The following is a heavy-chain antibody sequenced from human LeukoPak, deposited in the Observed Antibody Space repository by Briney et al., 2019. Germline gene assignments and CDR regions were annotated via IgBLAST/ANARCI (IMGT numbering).Heavy chain of an antibody. CDR1: GFTFDDYA. V-gene: IGHV3-9*01. J-gene: IGHJ4*02. D-gene: IGHD3-22*01. Sequence: TGGSLRLSCAASGFTFDDYAMHWVRQAPGKGLEWVSGISWNSGSIGYADSVKGRFTISRDNAKNSLYLQMNSLRAEDTALYYCARDAFYYYDSSGYNDYWGQGTLVTVSS. CDR3: ARDAFYYYDSSGYNDY. CDR2: ISWNSGSI.